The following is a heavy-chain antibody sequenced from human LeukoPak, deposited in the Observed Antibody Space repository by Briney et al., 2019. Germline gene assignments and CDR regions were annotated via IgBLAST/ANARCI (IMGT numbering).Heavy chain of an antibody. CDR3: ARGRGDGYNYFVLDY. V-gene: IGHV3-48*03. D-gene: IGHD5-24*01. CDR1: GFTFSSYE. Sequence: GGSLRLSCAASGFTFSSYEMNWVRQAPGKGLEWVSYISSSGSTIYYADSVKGRFTISRDNAKNSLYLQMNSLRAEDTAVYYCARGRGDGYNYFVLDYWGQGTLVALSS. J-gene: IGHJ4*02. CDR2: ISSSGSTI.